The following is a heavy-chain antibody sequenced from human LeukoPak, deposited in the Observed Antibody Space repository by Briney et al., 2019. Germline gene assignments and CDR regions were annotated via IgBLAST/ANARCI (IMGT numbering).Heavy chain of an antibody. J-gene: IGHJ4*02. CDR1: GFTFSNFW. V-gene: IGHV3-7*01. CDR2: IKQDGSVK. D-gene: IGHD3/OR15-3a*01. CDR3: ARGFWTGVEY. Sequence: GGSLRLSCAASGFTFSNFWMNWVRQAPGKGLEWVANIKQDGSVKHYVDSVKGRFTISRDNTKNSLYLQMNSLRAEDTAVYYCARGFWTGVEYWGQGALVTVSS.